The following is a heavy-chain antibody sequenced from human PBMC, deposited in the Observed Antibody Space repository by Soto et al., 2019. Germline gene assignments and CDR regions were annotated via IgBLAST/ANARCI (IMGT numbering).Heavy chain of an antibody. CDR2: IYWDGDK. CDR3: AHRATMTIFGLIIDKGIWFDP. V-gene: IGHV2-5*02. J-gene: IGHJ5*02. D-gene: IGHD3-3*01. Sequence: QINLIESGPTLVKPTQTLTLTCTFSGFSLSTSGAAVGWVRQPPGRALEWLALIYWDGDKRYNASLGNRLTITKDTSMNQVVLTLTNVDPADTATYYCAHRATMTIFGLIIDKGIWFDPWGQGTRVIVS. CDR1: GFSLSTSGAA.